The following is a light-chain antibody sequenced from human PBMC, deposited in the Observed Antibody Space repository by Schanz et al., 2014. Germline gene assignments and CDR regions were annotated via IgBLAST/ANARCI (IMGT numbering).Light chain of an antibody. CDR1: QSVSSSY. Sequence: EIVLTQSPGTLSLSPGERATLSCRASQSVSSSYLAWYQEKPGQAPRLLMYRASTRATGIPDRFSGSGSGADFTLTISRLEPEDFAVYYCQQSGSSPHTFGQGTKLEIK. J-gene: IGKJ2*01. CDR3: QQSGSSPHT. CDR2: RAS. V-gene: IGKV3-20*01.